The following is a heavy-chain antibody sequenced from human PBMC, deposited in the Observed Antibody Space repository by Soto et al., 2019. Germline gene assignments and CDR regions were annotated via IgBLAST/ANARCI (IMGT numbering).Heavy chain of an antibody. Sequence: EVQLLESGGGLVQPGRSLRLSCAASGFTCSSYAMNWVRQAPGKGLEWVSAMSGTGGSTYYADSVKGRFTISRDTSKYMLYLQMTRLRVEDTAVCYWAKAGFSSGWSPAYFDYWCQGTLVTVSS. D-gene: IGHD6-19*01. V-gene: IGHV3-23*01. CDR3: AKAGFSSGWSPAYFDY. J-gene: IGHJ4*02. CDR1: GFTCSSYA. CDR2: MSGTGGST.